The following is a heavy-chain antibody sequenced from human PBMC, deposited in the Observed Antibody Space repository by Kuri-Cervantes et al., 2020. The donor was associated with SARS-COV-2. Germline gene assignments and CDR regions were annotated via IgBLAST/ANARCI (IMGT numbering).Heavy chain of an antibody. J-gene: IGHJ6*02. Sequence: GESLKISCAASGFTFSSYEMNWVRQAPGKGLEWVSYISSSGSTIYYADSVKGRFTISRDNAKNTLYLQMNSLRAEDTAVYYCARDNRHIATRYYYYYGMDVWGQGTTVTVSS. D-gene: IGHD6-13*01. CDR2: ISSSGSTI. V-gene: IGHV3-48*03. CDR3: ARDNRHIATRYYYYYGMDV. CDR1: GFTFSSYE.